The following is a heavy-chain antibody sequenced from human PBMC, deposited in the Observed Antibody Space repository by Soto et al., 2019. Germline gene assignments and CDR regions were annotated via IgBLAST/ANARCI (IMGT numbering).Heavy chain of an antibody. J-gene: IGHJ6*02. CDR1: GGSISSYY. D-gene: IGHD6-6*01. V-gene: IGHV4-59*01. CDR2: IYYSGST. Sequence: ASETLSLTCTVSGGSISSYYWSWIRQPPGKGLEWIGYIYYSGSTNYNPSLKSRVTISVDTSKNQFSLKLSSVTAADTAVYYCARASMGYGMDVWGQGTTVTVSS. CDR3: ARASMGYGMDV.